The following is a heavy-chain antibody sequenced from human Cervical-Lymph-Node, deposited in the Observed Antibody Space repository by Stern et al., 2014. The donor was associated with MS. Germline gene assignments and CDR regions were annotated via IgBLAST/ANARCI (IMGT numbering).Heavy chain of an antibody. Sequence: VQLVESGGGVVQTGRSLRLSCAGSGFNFNRYGMHWVRQAPGQELEWVAFVSYDGIVQYYADSVKGRFIISRDNSKNTLSLQMSSLRREDTAVYYCAKPVVTAISFDPWGQGTLVPVSS. CDR2: VSYDGIVQ. J-gene: IGHJ5*02. V-gene: IGHV3-30*18. D-gene: IGHD2-21*02. CDR1: GFNFNRYG. CDR3: AKPVVTAISFDP.